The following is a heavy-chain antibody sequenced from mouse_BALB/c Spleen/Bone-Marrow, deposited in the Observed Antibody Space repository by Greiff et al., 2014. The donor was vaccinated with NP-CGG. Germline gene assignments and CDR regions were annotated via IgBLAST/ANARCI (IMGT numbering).Heavy chain of an antibody. V-gene: IGHV6-6*02. J-gene: IGHJ2*01. CDR2: IRLKSNYYAT. CDR1: GFTFSNYW. Sequence: EVQVVESGGGLVQPGGSMKLSCVASGFTFSNYWMNWVRQSPEKGLEWVAEIRLKSNYYATYYAESVKGRFTISRDESKSSVFLQMNNLRPEDTGIYYCTRGGPYFDYWGQGTTLTVSS. CDR3: TRGGPYFDY.